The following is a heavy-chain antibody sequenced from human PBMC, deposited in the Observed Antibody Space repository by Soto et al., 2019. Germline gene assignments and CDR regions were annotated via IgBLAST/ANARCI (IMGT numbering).Heavy chain of an antibody. CDR3: ASATVVAGTFDF. CDR1: GFAFRSYN. D-gene: IGHD2-15*01. V-gene: IGHV3-21*01. CDR2: ISSGSSNI. J-gene: IGHJ4*02. Sequence: EVQLVESGGGLVKPGGSLTLSCAGSGFAFRSYNMNWVRQPPGKGLEWVASISSGSSNIYYADSVKGRFTISRDNAKDSLYLQMGSLRAEASAVYYCASATVVAGTFDFWGQGTLLTVSS.